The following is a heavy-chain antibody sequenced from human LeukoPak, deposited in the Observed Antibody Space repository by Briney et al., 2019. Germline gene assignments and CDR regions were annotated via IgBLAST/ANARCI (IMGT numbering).Heavy chain of an antibody. J-gene: IGHJ4*02. D-gene: IGHD2-8*01. CDR2: IYGGGNT. Sequence: GGSLRLSCSFSGFIATSNYMAWVRQSAGKGLQWISFIYGGGNTLYADSVRGRFSISRDNSKSTLYLQMNSLRVEDTAVYYCATGGRSGMAFDFWGQGTLVTVSS. V-gene: IGHV3-53*01. CDR1: GFIATSNY. CDR3: ATGGRSGMAFDF.